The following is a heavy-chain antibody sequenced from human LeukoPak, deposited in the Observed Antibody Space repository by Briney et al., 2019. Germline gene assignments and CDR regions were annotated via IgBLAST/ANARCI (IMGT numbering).Heavy chain of an antibody. CDR2: IKQDGSEK. V-gene: IGHV3-7*01. D-gene: IGHD3-10*01. J-gene: IGHJ4*02. Sequence: PGGSLRLSCAASGFTFSSYWMSWVRQAPGKGLEWVANIKQDGSEKYYVDSAKGRFTISRDNAKNSLYLQMNSLRGEDTAVYYCAKDYSYSLYYFDYWGQGTLVTVSS. CDR3: AKDYSYSLYYFDY. CDR1: GFTFSSYW.